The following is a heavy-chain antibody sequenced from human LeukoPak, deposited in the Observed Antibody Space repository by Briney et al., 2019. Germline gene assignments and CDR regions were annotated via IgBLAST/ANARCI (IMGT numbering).Heavy chain of an antibody. CDR2: ISYDGSNK. V-gene: IGHV3-30*04. CDR3: ARWAYI. Sequence: GRSLRFSCAASGFTFSSYAMHWVRQAPGKGLEWVAVISYDGSNKYYADSVKGRFTISRDNSKNTLYPQMNSLRAEDTAVYYCARWAYIWGQGTLVTVSS. J-gene: IGHJ4*02. CDR1: GFTFSSYA. D-gene: IGHD1-14*01.